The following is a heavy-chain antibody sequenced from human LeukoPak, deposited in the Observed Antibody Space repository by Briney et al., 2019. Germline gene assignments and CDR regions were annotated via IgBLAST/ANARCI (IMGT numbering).Heavy chain of an antibody. CDR3: ARNKPAAGTLKSHWFDP. V-gene: IGHV1-69*05. Sequence: ASVKVSCKASGGTFSSYAISWVRQAPGQGLEWMGGIIPIFGTANYAQKFQGGVTITTDESTSTAYMELSSLRSEDTAVYYCARNKPAAGTLKSHWFDPWGQGTLVTVSS. J-gene: IGHJ5*02. CDR2: IIPIFGTA. D-gene: IGHD6-13*01. CDR1: GGTFSSYA.